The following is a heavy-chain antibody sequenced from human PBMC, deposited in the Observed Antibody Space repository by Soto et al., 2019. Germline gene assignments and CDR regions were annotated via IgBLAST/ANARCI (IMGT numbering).Heavy chain of an antibody. Sequence: PGGSLRLSCAASGFTFSNYAMNWVRQAPGKGLDWVSAISGSGGSTGYADSVKGRFTISRDNAKNSLYLQMNSLRAEDTALYHCARRFNYYILTGYYRAADDAFDIWGQGTMVTVSS. D-gene: IGHD3-9*01. CDR3: ARRFNYYILTGYYRAADDAFDI. V-gene: IGHV3-20*01. J-gene: IGHJ3*02. CDR2: ISGSGGST. CDR1: GFTFSNYA.